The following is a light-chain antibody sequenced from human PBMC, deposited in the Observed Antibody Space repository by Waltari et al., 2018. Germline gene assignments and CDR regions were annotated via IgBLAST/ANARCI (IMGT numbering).Light chain of an antibody. V-gene: IGKV1-5*03. CDR1: QRIGSW. Sequence: IQMTQSPSTLSASVGDRVTITCRASQRIGSWLAWYQQRPGKAPTLLISQAANLERGVPSRFSGSGSGTGFTLTINSLQPDDFATYYCQQADRLPLTFGGGTKVEIK. J-gene: IGKJ4*01. CDR2: QAA. CDR3: QQADRLPLT.